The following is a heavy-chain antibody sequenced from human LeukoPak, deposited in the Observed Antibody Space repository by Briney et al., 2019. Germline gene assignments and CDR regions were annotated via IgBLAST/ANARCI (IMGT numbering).Heavy chain of an antibody. D-gene: IGHD7-27*01. CDR2: ISWDGGST. V-gene: IGHV3-43*02. CDR3: AKQSELGIYYYYGMDV. J-gene: IGHJ6*02. Sequence: PGGSLRLSCAASGFTFSSYAMSWVRQAPGKGLEWVSLISWDGGSTYYADSVKGRFTISRDNSKNSLYLQMNSLRTEDTALYYCAKQSELGIYYYYGMDVWGQGTTVTVSS. CDR1: GFTFSSYA.